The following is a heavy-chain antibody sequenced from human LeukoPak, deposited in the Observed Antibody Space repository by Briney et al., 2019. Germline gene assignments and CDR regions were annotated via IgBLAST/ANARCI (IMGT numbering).Heavy chain of an antibody. V-gene: IGHV4-39*02. CDR1: GGSISSSSYY. Sequence: PSETLSLTCTVSGGSISSSSYYWGWIRQPPGKGLEWIGTIYYTGSTYYNPSLQSRVTIFVDTSKNHFSLKLSSVTAADTAVYYCALLRGPILGSPGTFDYWGQGTLVTVSS. CDR2: IYYTGST. D-gene: IGHD3-10*01. J-gene: IGHJ4*02. CDR3: ALLRGPILGSPGTFDY.